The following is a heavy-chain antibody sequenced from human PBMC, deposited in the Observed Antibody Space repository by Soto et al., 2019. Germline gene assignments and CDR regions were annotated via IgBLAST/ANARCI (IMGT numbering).Heavy chain of an antibody. V-gene: IGHV5-10-1*01. Sequence: GESLKISCKGSGYSFTSYWISWVRQMPGKSLEWMGRIDPSDSYTNYSPSFQGHVTISADKSISTAYLQWSSLKASDTAMYYCARLCQLVIGLGGMDVCGQGTSVSVS. J-gene: IGHJ6*01. CDR2: IDPSDSYT. CDR1: GYSFTSYW. CDR3: ARLCQLVIGLGGMDV. D-gene: IGHD3-9*01.